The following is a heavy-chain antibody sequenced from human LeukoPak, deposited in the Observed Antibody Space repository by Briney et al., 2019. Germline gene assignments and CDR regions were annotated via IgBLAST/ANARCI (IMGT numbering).Heavy chain of an antibody. CDR2: INHSGST. CDR3: ARRGSGYSSSHIDY. J-gene: IGHJ4*02. Sequence: SETLSLTCAVYDGSFSGYYWSWIRQPPGKELEWIGEINHSGSTNYNPSLKSRVTISVDTSKNQFSLKLSSVTAADTAVYYCARRGSGYSSSHIDYWGQGTLVTVSS. V-gene: IGHV4-34*01. D-gene: IGHD6-13*01. CDR1: DGSFSGYY.